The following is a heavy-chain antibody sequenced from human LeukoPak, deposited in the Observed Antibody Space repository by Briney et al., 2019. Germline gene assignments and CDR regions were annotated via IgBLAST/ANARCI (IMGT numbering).Heavy chain of an antibody. CDR1: GGSISSGDYY. Sequence: PSETLSLTCTVSGGSISSGDYYWSWIRQPPGKGLEWIGYIYYSGSTYYNPSLKSRVTISVDTSKNQFSLKLSSVTAADTAVYYCARLYCSSTSCYHNWFDPWGQGTLVTVSS. CDR2: IYYSGST. CDR3: ARLYCSSTSCYHNWFDP. J-gene: IGHJ5*02. D-gene: IGHD2-2*01. V-gene: IGHV4-30-4*08.